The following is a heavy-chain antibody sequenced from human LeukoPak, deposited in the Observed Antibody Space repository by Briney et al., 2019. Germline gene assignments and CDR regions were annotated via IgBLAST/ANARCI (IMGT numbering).Heavy chain of an antibody. D-gene: IGHD6-19*01. CDR2: INPNRGGK. J-gene: IGHJ6*02. CDR1: GYTFTSYY. Sequence: AAVTVSCTASGYTFTSYYMHWVRQAPGQGREWMGWINPNRGGKNYAEKFQGRVTMTRDKSISTAYMELSRLRSDDTAVYYCARVIAVAGTCYYYGMDVWGQGTTVTVSS. V-gene: IGHV1-2*02. CDR3: ARVIAVAGTCYYYGMDV.